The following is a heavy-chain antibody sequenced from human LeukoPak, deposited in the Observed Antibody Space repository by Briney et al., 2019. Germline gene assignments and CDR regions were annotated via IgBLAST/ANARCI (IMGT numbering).Heavy chain of an antibody. J-gene: IGHJ4*02. Sequence: GGSLRLSCAASGFTFNTFWMSWVRQAPGKGLEWVANIKYDGSEKDYVDSVKGRFTISRDNAKKSLYLQMDSLRAEDTAVYYCARVQHYFDSSGYGGGTDFWGQGTLVTVSS. V-gene: IGHV3-7*01. CDR2: IKYDGSEK. D-gene: IGHD3-22*01. CDR1: GFTFNTFW. CDR3: ARVQHYFDSSGYGGGTDF.